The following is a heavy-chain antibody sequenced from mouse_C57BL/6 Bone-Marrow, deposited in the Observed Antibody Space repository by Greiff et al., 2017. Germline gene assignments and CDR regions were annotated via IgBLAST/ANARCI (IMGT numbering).Heavy chain of an antibody. J-gene: IGHJ4*01. CDR2: IRRKSNNYAT. V-gene: IGHV10-1*01. Sequence: EVNVVESGGGLVQPKGSLKLSCAASGFSFNTYAMNWVRQAPGKGLEWVARIRRKSNNYATYYADSVKDRFTISRDDSESMLYLQMNNLTTEDTAMYYCVRHSWLLRYYAMDDWGQGTSVTVSS. D-gene: IGHD2-3*01. CDR1: GFSFNTYA. CDR3: VRHSWLLRYYAMDD.